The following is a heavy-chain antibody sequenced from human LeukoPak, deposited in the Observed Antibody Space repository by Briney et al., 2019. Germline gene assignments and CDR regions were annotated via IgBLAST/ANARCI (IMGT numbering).Heavy chain of an antibody. CDR3: ARDAPPHYYGSGMEGY. V-gene: IGHV1-18*01. CDR1: GYTFTSYG. D-gene: IGHD3-10*01. Sequence: ASVKVSCKASGYTFTSYGISWVRQAPGQGLEWMGWISAYNGNTNYAQKLQGRVTMTTDTSTSTAYMELRSLRSDDTAVYYCARDAPPHYYGSGMEGYWGQGTLVTVSS. J-gene: IGHJ4*02. CDR2: ISAYNGNT.